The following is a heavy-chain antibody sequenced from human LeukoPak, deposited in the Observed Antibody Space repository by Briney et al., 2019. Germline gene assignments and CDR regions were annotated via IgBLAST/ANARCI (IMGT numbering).Heavy chain of an antibody. CDR2: INSDGSST. V-gene: IGHV3-74*01. CDR1: GFTFSSYW. D-gene: IGHD5-18*01. CDR3: ARGGGYSYGETDY. Sequence: GGSLRLSCAASGFTFSSYWMHWVRQAPGKGLVWVSRINSDGSSTSYADSVKGRFTISRNNAKNTLYLQMSSLRAEDTAVYYCARGGGYSYGETDYWGQGTLVTVSS. J-gene: IGHJ4*02.